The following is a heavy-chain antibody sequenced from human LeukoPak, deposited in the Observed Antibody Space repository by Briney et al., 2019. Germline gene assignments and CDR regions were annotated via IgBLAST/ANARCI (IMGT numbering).Heavy chain of an antibody. Sequence: GESLKISCKGSGYSFTSYWIGWVRQMPGKGLEGMGIIYPGDSDTRYSPSFQGQVTISADKSISTAYLQWSSLKASDTAMYYCARHEYHDYGDYEAFDIWGQGTMVTVSS. D-gene: IGHD4-17*01. CDR3: ARHEYHDYGDYEAFDI. CDR2: IYPGDSDT. V-gene: IGHV5-51*01. CDR1: GYSFTSYW. J-gene: IGHJ3*02.